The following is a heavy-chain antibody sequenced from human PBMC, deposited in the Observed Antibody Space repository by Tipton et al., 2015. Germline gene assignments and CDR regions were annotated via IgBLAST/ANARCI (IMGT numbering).Heavy chain of an antibody. CDR2: IYTTGST. CDR1: GFAIRSNY. J-gene: IGHJ4*02. CDR3: ARGDSSGYWIDY. D-gene: IGHD3-22*01. V-gene: IGHV3-66*03. Sequence: SLRLSCAASGFAIRSNYMSWVRQAPGKGLEWVSVIYTTGSTYYADSVKGRFTISRDNSKNTLYLQLNSLRAEDTAVYYCARGDSSGYWIDYWGQGTLVTVSS.